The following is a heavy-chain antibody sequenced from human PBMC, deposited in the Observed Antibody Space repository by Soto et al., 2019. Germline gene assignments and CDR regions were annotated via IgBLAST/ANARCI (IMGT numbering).Heavy chain of an antibody. D-gene: IGHD1-20*01. V-gene: IGHV1-8*01. Sequence: EASVKVSCKASGYTFTSYDINWVRQATGQGPEWMGWMSPNTGTIVYAQKFQGRVTMTRNTSTSTAYMTLSSLRSEDTAVYYCARDRPGIKTYEAFDIWGQGTTVTVSS. CDR3: ARDRPGIKTYEAFDI. CDR1: GYTFTSYD. CDR2: MSPNTGTI. J-gene: IGHJ3*02.